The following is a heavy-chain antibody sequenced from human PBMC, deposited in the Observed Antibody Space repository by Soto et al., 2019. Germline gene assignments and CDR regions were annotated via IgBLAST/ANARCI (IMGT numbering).Heavy chain of an antibody. CDR3: ARISYYDIYFDY. D-gene: IGHD3-9*01. J-gene: IGHJ4*02. V-gene: IGHV3-53*04. CDR2: IYSGGST. CDR1: GFTVSSNY. Sequence: EVQLVESGGGLVQPGGSLRLSCAASGFTVSSNYMSWVRQAPGKGLEWVSVIYSGGSTYYADSVKGRFTISRHNSKKTLDLQMNSLRAEETAVYYCARISYYDIYFDYWGQGTLVTVSS.